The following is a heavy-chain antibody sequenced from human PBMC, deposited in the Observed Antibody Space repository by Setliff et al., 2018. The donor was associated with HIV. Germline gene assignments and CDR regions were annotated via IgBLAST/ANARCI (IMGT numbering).Heavy chain of an antibody. D-gene: IGHD3-22*01. V-gene: IGHV1-3*01. CDR3: ARENYFDSSGYYPLDY. J-gene: IGHJ4*02. Sequence: ASVKVSCKASGYTFTSYAMHWVRQAPGQRLEWMGWINAGNGNTKYSQKFQGRVTITRDTSASTAYMELSRLRSEDTAVYYCARENYFDSSGYYPLDYWGQGTLVTSPQ. CDR2: INAGNGNT. CDR1: GYTFTSYA.